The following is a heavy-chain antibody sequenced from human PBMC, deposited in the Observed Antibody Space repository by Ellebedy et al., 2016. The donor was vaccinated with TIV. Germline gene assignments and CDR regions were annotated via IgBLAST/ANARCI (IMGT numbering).Heavy chain of an antibody. V-gene: IGHV3-9*01. CDR1: GFTFDDYA. J-gene: IGHJ4*02. Sequence: GGSLRLXXAASGFTFDDYAMHWVRQAPGKGLEWVSGISWNSGSIGYADSVKGRFTISRDNAKNSLYLQMNSLRAEDTAVYYCAKDLDYWGQGTLVTVSS. CDR2: ISWNSGSI. CDR3: AKDLDY.